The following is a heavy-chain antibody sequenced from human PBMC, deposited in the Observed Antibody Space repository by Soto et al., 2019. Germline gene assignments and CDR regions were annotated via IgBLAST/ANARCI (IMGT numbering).Heavy chain of an antibody. CDR2: VNYRGST. CDR1: GGSISPYY. V-gene: IGHV4-59*01. CDR3: ARDQPHCSGGSCYPDY. D-gene: IGHD2-15*01. Sequence: SETLSLTCTVSGGSISPYYWSWVRQPPGKGLEWIGHVNYRGSTSYNPSLKSRLTISMDTSKNQFSLKLKSVSAADTAVYFCARDQPHCSGGSCYPDYWGQGTLVTVSS. J-gene: IGHJ4*02.